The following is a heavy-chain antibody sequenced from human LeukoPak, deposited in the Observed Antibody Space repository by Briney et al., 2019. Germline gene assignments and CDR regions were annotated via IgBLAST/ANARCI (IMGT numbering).Heavy chain of an antibody. V-gene: IGHV3-23*01. CDR1: GFTFTSYS. CDR3: AKVGGPVRIAADGTRQRGDFDN. Sequence: GGSLRLSCAASGFTFTSYSMNWVRQAPGKGLEWVSTISGGGGSTYYADSVKGRFTISRDNSKNTLYPQMNSLRVEDTAVYYCAKVGGPVRIAADGTRQRGDFDNWGQGTLVTVSS. J-gene: IGHJ4*02. CDR2: ISGGGGST. D-gene: IGHD6-13*01.